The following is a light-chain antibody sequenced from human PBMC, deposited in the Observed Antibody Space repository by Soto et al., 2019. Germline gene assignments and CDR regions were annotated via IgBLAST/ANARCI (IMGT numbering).Light chain of an antibody. V-gene: IGKV2-30*02. Sequence: DVVMTQSPLSLPVTLGQPASISCRSSQSLIHGDGNTYLNWFQQRPGQSPRRLIYEVSDRESGVPDRLCGSGSGTDFTLKISRVEAEDVGVYYCMQGTAWPWTFGQGTEVEVK. CDR2: EVS. CDR3: MQGTAWPWT. CDR1: QSLIHGDGNTY. J-gene: IGKJ1*01.